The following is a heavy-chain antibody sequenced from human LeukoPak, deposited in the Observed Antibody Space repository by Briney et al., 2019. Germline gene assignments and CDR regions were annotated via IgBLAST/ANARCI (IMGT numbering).Heavy chain of an antibody. CDR2: IYYSGST. V-gene: IGHV4-59*01. Sequence: PSETLSLTCTVPGGSISSYYWSWIRQPPGKGLEWIGYIYYSGSTNYNPSLKSRVTISVDTSKNQFSLKLSSVTAADTAVYYCARSQYRADAFDIWGQETMVTVSS. J-gene: IGHJ3*02. D-gene: IGHD2-2*01. CDR3: ARSQYRADAFDI. CDR1: GGSISSYY.